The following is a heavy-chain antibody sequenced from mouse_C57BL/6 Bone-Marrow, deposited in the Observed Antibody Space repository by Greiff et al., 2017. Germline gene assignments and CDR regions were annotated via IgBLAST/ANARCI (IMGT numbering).Heavy chain of an antibody. CDR2: ILPGSGST. CDR1: GYTFTGYW. J-gene: IGHJ3*01. Sequence: QVQLQQSGAELMKPGASVKLSCKATGYTFTGYWIEWVKQRPGHGLEWIGEILPGSGSTNYTEKFKGKATFTADTSSNTAYMQLSSLTTEDSAIXCYESGNCNYPLFAYWGQGTLVTVSA. CDR3: ESGNCNYPLFAY. V-gene: IGHV1-9*01. D-gene: IGHD1-1*01.